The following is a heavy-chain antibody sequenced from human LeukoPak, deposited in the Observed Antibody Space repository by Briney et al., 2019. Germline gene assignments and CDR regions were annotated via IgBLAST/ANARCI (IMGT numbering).Heavy chain of an antibody. J-gene: IGHJ6*03. Sequence: PSETLSLTRTVSGGSISSYYWSWIRQPPGKGLEWIGYIYYSGSTNYNPSLKSRVTISVDTSKNQFSLKLSSVTAADTAVYYCARGRTTWDYYYYYMDVWGKGTTVTVSS. CDR1: GGSISSYY. D-gene: IGHD1-7*01. CDR2: IYYSGST. CDR3: ARGRTTWDYYYYYMDV. V-gene: IGHV4-59*01.